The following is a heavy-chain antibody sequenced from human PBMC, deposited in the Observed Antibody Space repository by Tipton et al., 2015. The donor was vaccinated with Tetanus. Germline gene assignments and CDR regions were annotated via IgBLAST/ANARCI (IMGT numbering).Heavy chain of an antibody. CDR2: ISSSGSTI. Sequence: SLRLSCAASGFTFSGFEMNWVRQAPGKGLEWVSYISSSGSTICYADSVKGRFTISRDNAKNSLYLQMNSLRAEDTAVYYCARSPRDVTYRSTWPNWFDPWGQGTLVTVSS. J-gene: IGHJ5*02. D-gene: IGHD6-13*01. CDR1: GFTFSGFE. V-gene: IGHV3-48*03. CDR3: ARSPRDVTYRSTWPNWFDP.